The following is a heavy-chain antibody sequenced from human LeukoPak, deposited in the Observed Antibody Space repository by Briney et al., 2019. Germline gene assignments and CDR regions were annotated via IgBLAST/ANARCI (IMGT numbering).Heavy chain of an antibody. CDR1: GGSFSGYY. CDR2: INHSGGT. J-gene: IGHJ5*02. D-gene: IGHD2-2*01. CDR3: ARKRAKFTINIVVVPAAELNWFDP. V-gene: IGHV4-34*01. Sequence: SETLSLTCAVYGGSFSGYYWSWIRQPPGKGLEWIGEINHSGGTNYNPSLKSRVTISVDTSKNQFSLKLSSVTAADTAVYYCARKRAKFTINIVVVPAAELNWFDPWGQGTLVTVSS.